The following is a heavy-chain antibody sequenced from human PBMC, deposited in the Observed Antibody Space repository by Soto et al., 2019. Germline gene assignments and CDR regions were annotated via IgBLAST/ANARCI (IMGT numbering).Heavy chain of an antibody. CDR1: GGSFSGYY. J-gene: IGHJ6*02. Sequence: PSETLSLTCAVYGGSFSGYYWSWIRQPPGKGLEWIGEINHSGSTNYNPSLKSRVTISVDTSKNQFSLKLSSVTAADTAVYYCARAYYHSSYGMDVWGQGTTVTVSS. CDR3: ARAYYHSSYGMDV. V-gene: IGHV4-34*01. D-gene: IGHD3-3*01. CDR2: INHSGST.